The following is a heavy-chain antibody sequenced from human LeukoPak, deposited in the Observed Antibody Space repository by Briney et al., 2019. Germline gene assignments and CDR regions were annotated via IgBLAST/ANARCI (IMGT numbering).Heavy chain of an antibody. CDR1: GGSISSSSYY. J-gene: IGHJ4*02. D-gene: IGHD5-18*01. CDR2: IYYSGST. Sequence: SETLSLTCTVSGGSISSSSYYWGWIRQPPGEGLEWIGSIYYSGSTYYNPSLKSRVTISVDTSKNQFSLKLSSVTAADTAVYYCARDAASAGDYVDTAMDYFDYWGQGTLVTVSS. V-gene: IGHV4-39*07. CDR3: ARDAASAGDYVDTAMDYFDY.